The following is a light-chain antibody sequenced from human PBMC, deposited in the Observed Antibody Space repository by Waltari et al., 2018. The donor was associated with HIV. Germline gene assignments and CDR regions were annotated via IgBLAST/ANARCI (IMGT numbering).Light chain of an antibody. J-gene: IGLJ3*02. CDR3: GTWDTSLSAGV. CDR1: SSNIGTNY. Sequence: QAVLTQPPSVSAAPGQKVTISCSGSSSNIGTNYVSWYQQFPGKAPKVLIYDNNKRPPGVPDRFSGSRSGTSATLGVAGLQTGDEADYYCGTWDTSLSAGVFGGGTKLTVL. V-gene: IGLV1-51*01. CDR2: DNN.